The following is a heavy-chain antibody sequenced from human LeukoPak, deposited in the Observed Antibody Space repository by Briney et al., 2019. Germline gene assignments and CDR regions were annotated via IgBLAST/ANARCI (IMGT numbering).Heavy chain of an antibody. V-gene: IGHV4-59*01. Sequence: ASETLSLTCTVSGGSISSYYWSWIRQPPGKGLEWIGYIYYSGSTNYNPSLKSRVTISVDTSKNQFSLKLSSVTAADTAVYYCARGRPRRGYSYTFFDYWGKGTLVTVSS. D-gene: IGHD5-18*01. J-gene: IGHJ4*02. CDR3: ARGRPRRGYSYTFFDY. CDR1: GGSISSYY. CDR2: IYYSGST.